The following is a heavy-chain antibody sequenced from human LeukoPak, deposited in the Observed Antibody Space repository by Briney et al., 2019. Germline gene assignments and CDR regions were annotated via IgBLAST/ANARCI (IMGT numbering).Heavy chain of an antibody. J-gene: IGHJ3*02. CDR2: IYYSGST. Sequence: PSETLSLTCTVSGGSISSSSYYWGWIRQPPGKGLEWIGSIYYSGSTYYNPSLKSRVTISVDTSNNQFSLKLSSVTAADTAVYYCARDGSGSYLPFDIWGQGTMVTVSS. CDR3: ARDGSGSYLPFDI. D-gene: IGHD3-10*01. CDR1: GGSISSSSYY. V-gene: IGHV4-39*02.